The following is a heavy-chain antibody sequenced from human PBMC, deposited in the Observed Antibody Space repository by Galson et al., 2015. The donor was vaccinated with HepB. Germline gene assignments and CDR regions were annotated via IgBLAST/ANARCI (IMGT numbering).Heavy chain of an antibody. CDR1: GLIFSNFG. CDR2: IWYDGSQK. J-gene: IGHJ6*02. D-gene: IGHD2-21*01. V-gene: IGHV3-33*01. Sequence: SLRLSCAASGLIFSNFGMHWVRQAPGKGLEWGAVIWYDGSQKYYADSVRGRFTISRDNSKNTVHLQTNSLRVEDTAVYYCVSACGGDCYGLDVWGQGTTVTVSS. CDR3: VSACGGDCYGLDV.